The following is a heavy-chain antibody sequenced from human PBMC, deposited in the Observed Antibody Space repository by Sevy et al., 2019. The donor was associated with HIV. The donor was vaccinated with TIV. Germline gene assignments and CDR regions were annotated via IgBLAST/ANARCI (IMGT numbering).Heavy chain of an antibody. CDR3: ARGAVVIGTTATPVLDF. CDR1: DDSLNSYY. D-gene: IGHD2-2*01. Sequence: SETLSLTCSVSDDSLNSYYWSWIRQPPGKGLEWIGYIYNNIGSTSYNPSLTSRVTISVDTSKNQFSLKLPSVTAADTAVYYCARGAVVIGTTATPVLDFWGLGSLVTVSS. J-gene: IGHJ4*02. V-gene: IGHV4-59*08. CDR2: IYNNIGST.